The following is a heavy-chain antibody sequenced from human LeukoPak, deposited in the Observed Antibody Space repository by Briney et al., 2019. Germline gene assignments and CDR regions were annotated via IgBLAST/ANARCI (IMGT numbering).Heavy chain of an antibody. V-gene: IGHV4-61*01. CDR2: IYYSGSA. CDR1: GGSVSSGSYY. J-gene: IGHJ5*02. CDR3: ARGFGDWGLSWFDP. D-gene: IGHD3-10*01. Sequence: NPSETLSLTCTVSGGSVSSGSYYWRWIRQPPGKGLEWIVYIYYSGSAKYNPSLKSRVTISVDTSKNQFSLKLTSVTAADTAVYYCARGFGDWGLSWFDPWGQGTLVTVSS.